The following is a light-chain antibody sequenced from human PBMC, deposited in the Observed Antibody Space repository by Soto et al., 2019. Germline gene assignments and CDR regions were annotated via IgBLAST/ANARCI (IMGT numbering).Light chain of an antibody. V-gene: IGKV3-20*01. CDR2: GAS. Sequence: EIVLTQSPGTLSLSPGERATLSCRASQSVSSSYLAWYQRKPGQAPRLLIYGASSRATGIPDRFSGSGSGTDFTLTINRLEPEDFAVYYCQQYGSSPPYTFGQGTKLEIK. CDR3: QQYGSSPPYT. J-gene: IGKJ2*01. CDR1: QSVSSSY.